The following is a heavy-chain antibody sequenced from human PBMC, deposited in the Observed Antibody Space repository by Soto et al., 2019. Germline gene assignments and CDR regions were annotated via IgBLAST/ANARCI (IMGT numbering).Heavy chain of an antibody. J-gene: IGHJ4*02. Sequence: QLQLQESGPGLVKPSETLSLTCTVSGGSISSSSYYWGWIRQPPGKGLEWIGSIYYSGSTYYNPSLKSRVTISVDTSKNQFSLKLSSVTAADTAVDYCARRLEPGYFDYWGQGTLVTVSS. V-gene: IGHV4-39*01. CDR2: IYYSGST. CDR1: GGSISSSSYY. CDR3: ARRLEPGYFDY.